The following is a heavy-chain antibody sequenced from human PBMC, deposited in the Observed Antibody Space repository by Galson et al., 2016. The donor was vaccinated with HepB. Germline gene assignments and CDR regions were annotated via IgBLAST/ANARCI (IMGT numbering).Heavy chain of an antibody. V-gene: IGHV1-2*02. Sequence: SVKVSCKASGYTFTSYGISWVRQAPGQGLEWMGWINPNSGGTNYAQKFQGRVTMTRATSISTAYMELSGLKSDDTAVYYCARVFTMVRGVTNTFYYYGMDVWGQGTTVTVSS. J-gene: IGHJ6*02. CDR2: INPNSGGT. CDR1: GYTFTSYG. D-gene: IGHD3-10*01. CDR3: ARVFTMVRGVTNTFYYYGMDV.